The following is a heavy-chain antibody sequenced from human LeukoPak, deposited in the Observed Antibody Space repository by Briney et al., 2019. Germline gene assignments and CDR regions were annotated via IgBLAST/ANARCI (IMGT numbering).Heavy chain of an antibody. D-gene: IGHD3-10*01. Sequence: SETLSLTCAVYGGSFSGYYWGWIRQPPGKVLEWIGSVDHSGGTYYNPSLRSRVSISVDTSKNQFSLKLSSVTAADTAVYSCAGFTFFRGVITFDYWGQGTLVTVSS. V-gene: IGHV4-34*01. CDR2: VDHSGGT. CDR3: AGFTFFRGVITFDY. J-gene: IGHJ4*02. CDR1: GGSFSGYY.